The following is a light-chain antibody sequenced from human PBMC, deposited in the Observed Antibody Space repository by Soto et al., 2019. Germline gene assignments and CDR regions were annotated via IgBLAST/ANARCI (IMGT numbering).Light chain of an antibody. CDR1: SSDVGGYNY. CDR3: CSYTSSTTLV. J-gene: IGLJ1*01. V-gene: IGLV2-14*01. Sequence: QPVLTQPASVSGSPGQSITISCTGTSSDVGGYNYVSWYQQHPGKAPKTLIYEVSNRPSGVSDRFFGSKSGSTASLTISGLQAEDEADYYCCSYTSSTTLVFGTGTKLTVL. CDR2: EVS.